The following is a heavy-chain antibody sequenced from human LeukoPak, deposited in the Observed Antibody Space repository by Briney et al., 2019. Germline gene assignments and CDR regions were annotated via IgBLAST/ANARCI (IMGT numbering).Heavy chain of an antibody. Sequence: SETLSLTCAVYGGSFSGYYWSWIRQPPGKGLEWIGEINHSGSTNYNPSLKSRVTISVDTSKNQFSLKLSSVTAADTAVYYWARGRDYVWGIYRSLDYGARETLVTVSS. CDR1: GGSFSGYY. J-gene: IGHJ4*02. D-gene: IGHD3-16*02. CDR3: ARGRDYVWGIYRSLDY. V-gene: IGHV4-34*01. CDR2: INHSGST.